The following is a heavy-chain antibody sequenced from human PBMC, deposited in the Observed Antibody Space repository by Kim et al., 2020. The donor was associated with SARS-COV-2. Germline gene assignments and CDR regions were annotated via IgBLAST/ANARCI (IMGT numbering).Heavy chain of an antibody. J-gene: IGHJ4*02. CDR2: IYYSGGT. CDR3: ARGCDY. V-gene: IGHV4-59*09. Sequence: IYYSGGTTYNPSLKSRVTISVDTSKNQCSLELSSVTAADTAVYYCARGCDYWGQGTLVTVSS.